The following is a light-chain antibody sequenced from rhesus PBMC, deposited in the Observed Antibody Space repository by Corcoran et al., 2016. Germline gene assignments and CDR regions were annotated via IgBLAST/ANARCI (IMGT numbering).Light chain of an antibody. CDR1: QGISSY. Sequence: DIQMTQSPSSLSASVGDTVTITYRASQGISSYLNCFQPKPGKVPKLLIFDTSNLESGGPSRFSGYGSGTDFTLAINGLQPEDFATYYCLQHDSYPYNFGQGTKVEIK. J-gene: IGKJ2*01. CDR3: LQHDSYPYN. CDR2: DTS. V-gene: IGKV1-28*02.